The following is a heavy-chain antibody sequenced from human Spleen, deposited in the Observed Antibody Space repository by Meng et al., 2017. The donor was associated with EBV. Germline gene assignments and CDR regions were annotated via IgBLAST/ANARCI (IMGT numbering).Heavy chain of an antibody. J-gene: IGHJ4*02. CDR1: AYTLTGYY. CDR2: INPNSGDT. D-gene: IGHD3-22*01. Sequence: QVQLGRSGAEGKKPGASVKVSCKASAYTLTGYYMHWVRQAPGQGLEWMGRINPNSGDTNYAQKFQGRVTMTRDTSITTAYMELSRLRSDDTAVYYCARAYDSSGYYSYHWGQGTLVTVSS. CDR3: ARAYDSSGYYSYH. V-gene: IGHV1-2*06.